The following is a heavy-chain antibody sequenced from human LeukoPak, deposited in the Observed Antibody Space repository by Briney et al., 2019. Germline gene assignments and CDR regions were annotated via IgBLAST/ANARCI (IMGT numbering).Heavy chain of an antibody. J-gene: IGHJ4*02. CDR1: GGSISSYY. V-gene: IGHV4-59*01. D-gene: IGHD3-10*01. CDR2: IYYSGST. Sequence: PSETLSLTCTVSGGSISSYYWSWIRQPPGKGLEWIGYIYYSGSTNYNPSLKGRVTISVDTSKNQFSLKLSSVTAADTAVYYCARYGSGSYYFDYWGQGTLVTVSS. CDR3: ARYGSGSYYFDY.